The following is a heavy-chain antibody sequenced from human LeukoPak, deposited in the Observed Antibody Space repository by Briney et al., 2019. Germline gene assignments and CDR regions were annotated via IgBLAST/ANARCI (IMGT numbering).Heavy chain of an antibody. D-gene: IGHD4-17*01. Sequence: GGSLRLSCAASGFTVSSNYMSWVRQAPGKGLEWVSVIYSGGSTYYADSVKGRFTISRDNARNSLYLQMNSLRDEDTAVYYCARGRTGTTTYYFDYWGQGTLVTVSS. CDR2: IYSGGST. J-gene: IGHJ4*02. CDR3: ARGRTGTTTYYFDY. CDR1: GFTVSSNY. V-gene: IGHV3-66*01.